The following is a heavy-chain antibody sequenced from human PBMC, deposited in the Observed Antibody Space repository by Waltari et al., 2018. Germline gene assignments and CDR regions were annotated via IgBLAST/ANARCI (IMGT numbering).Heavy chain of an antibody. CDR1: GFTFSSYW. Sequence: VQLVESGGGLVQPGGSLRLSCAASGFTFSSYWMHWVRQAPGKGLVWIGEIYHSGSTNYNPSLKSRVTISVDKSKNQFSLKLSSVTAADTAVYYCATWAGGVGATEEDYWGQGTLVTVSS. J-gene: IGHJ4*02. CDR3: ATWAGGVGATEEDY. D-gene: IGHD1-26*01. CDR2: IYHSGST. V-gene: IGHV4-4*02.